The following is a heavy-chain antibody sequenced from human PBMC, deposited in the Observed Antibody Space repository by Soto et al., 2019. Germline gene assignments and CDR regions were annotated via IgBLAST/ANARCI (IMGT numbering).Heavy chain of an antibody. CDR3: ARDGSIYGVGPTDYYFYYGLDV. CDR2: INGDNGYT. Sequence: GASVKVSCKASGYTFTNFAMHWVRQAPGQRLEWMGWINGDNGYTKYSQKFQGRVTITRDTSASTAYMELSSLRSEDTAVYYCARDGSIYGVGPTDYYFYYGLDVWGQGTTVTVSS. V-gene: IGHV1-3*01. J-gene: IGHJ6*02. D-gene: IGHD1-26*01. CDR1: GYTFTNFA.